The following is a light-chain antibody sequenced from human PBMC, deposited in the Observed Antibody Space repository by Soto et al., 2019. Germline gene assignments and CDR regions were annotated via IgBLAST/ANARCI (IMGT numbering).Light chain of an antibody. V-gene: IGLV1-40*01. CDR3: AAWDDSLGGHWV. J-gene: IGLJ3*02. CDR2: GNR. Sequence: QSVLTQPPSVSGAPGQRVTISCTGNNSNLGAGYDVHWYQQLPGAAPKLVIFGNRNRPSGVPERFSGSKSGTSASLAITGLQAEDEADYYCAAWDDSLGGHWVFGGGTKLTVL. CDR1: NSNLGAGYD.